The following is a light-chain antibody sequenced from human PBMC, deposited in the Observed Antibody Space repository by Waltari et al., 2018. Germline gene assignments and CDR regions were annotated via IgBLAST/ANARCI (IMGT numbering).Light chain of an antibody. J-gene: IGKJ5*01. CDR1: QSVSSSN. CDR2: GAS. V-gene: IGKV3-20*01. CDR3: QQYGSSPIT. Sequence: EIVLTPSPGTLSLSPGERATLPCRASQSVSSSNLAWIQQKPGQAPRLLIHGASSRATGIPDRFSGIGSGTDFTLTVSRLEPEDFAVYYCQQYGSSPITFGQGTRLEIK.